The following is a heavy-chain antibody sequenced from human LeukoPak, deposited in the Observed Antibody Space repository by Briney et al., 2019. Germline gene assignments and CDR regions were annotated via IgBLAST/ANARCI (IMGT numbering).Heavy chain of an antibody. CDR1: GGSFSGFY. D-gene: IGHD3-3*01. CDR2: IHPSGYT. CDR3: ARGLDTYKSGVD. J-gene: IGHJ4*02. Sequence: SETLSLTCAVYGGSFSGFYCTWIRQPPEKGLEWIGEIHPSGYTNYNPSLMSRVTLSLDTSKNQFSLRLSSVTAADTAVYFCARGLDTYKSGVDWGQGTLVTVSS. V-gene: IGHV4-34*01.